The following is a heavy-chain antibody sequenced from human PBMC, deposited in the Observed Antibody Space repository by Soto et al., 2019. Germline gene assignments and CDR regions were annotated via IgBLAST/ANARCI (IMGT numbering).Heavy chain of an antibody. Sequence: GGSLRLSCAASGFTFSDYDMRWVRQAPGKGLEWVSSISGSGGRTYYADSVKGRFTISRDNSKNTLYLQMISLRAEDTAVYYCAREFYYYYMDVWGKGTAVTVSS. CDR1: GFTFSDYD. CDR2: ISGSGGRT. J-gene: IGHJ6*03. CDR3: AREFYYYYMDV. V-gene: IGHV3-23*01.